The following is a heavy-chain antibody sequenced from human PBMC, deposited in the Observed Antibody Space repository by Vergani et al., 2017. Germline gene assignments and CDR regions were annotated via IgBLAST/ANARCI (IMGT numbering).Heavy chain of an antibody. D-gene: IGHD6-19*01. J-gene: IGHJ5*02. CDR3: AGHSTVEWLVKLGWIDP. CDR2: IYYSGST. CDR1: GASIRSSNYY. V-gene: IGHV4-39*01. Sequence: QLQLQESGPGLVKPSATLSLTRSVPGASIRSSNYYWGWIRQPPGKGLEWIASIYYSGSTYHNPSLKSRVTISVDTSKNQFSLKLSSVTAADTAVYFCAGHSTVEWLVKLGWIDPWGQGILVTVSS.